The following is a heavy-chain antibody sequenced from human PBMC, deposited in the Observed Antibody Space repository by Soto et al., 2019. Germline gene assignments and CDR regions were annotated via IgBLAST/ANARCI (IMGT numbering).Heavy chain of an antibody. J-gene: IGHJ5*02. Sequence: PSGTLYLNSTVSDGSITSSNNFWGWIRQPPGKGLEWIGTIFYGGNTYYNPSLKSRVTMSVDTFKNQFSLRLSSVTAADTAVYFCASRYYFDYGGYYHTLDPWGQGTLVTV. CDR2: IFYGGNT. CDR3: ASRYYFDYGGYYHTLDP. V-gene: IGHV4-39*01. CDR1: DGSITSSNNF. D-gene: IGHD3-22*01.